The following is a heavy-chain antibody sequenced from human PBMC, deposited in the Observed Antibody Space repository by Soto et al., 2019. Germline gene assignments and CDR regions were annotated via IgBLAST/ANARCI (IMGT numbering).Heavy chain of an antibody. J-gene: IGHJ4*02. CDR1: GFTFSSYA. CDR2: ISGSGDT. Sequence: VQLLESGGGLVQPGGSLRLSCAASGFTFSSYAMSWVRQAPGKGLEWVSAISGSGDTYYADSVKGRFTISRDNSKNTLYLQMNSLRAEDTAVYYCAKGADLFDYWGQGTLVTVSS. V-gene: IGHV3-23*01. CDR3: AKGADLFDY.